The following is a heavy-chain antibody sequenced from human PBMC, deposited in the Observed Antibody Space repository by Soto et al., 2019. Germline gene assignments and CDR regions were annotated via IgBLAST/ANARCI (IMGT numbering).Heavy chain of an antibody. V-gene: IGHV1-69*13. Sequence: GASVKVSCKASGGTFSSYAISWVRQAPGQGLEWMGGIIPIFGTANYAQKFQGRVTITADESTSTAYMELSSLRSEDTAVYYCARDRPRCISTSCRYYFDYWGQGTVVTVSS. CDR1: GGTFSSYA. CDR3: ARDRPRCISTSCRYYFDY. D-gene: IGHD2-2*01. J-gene: IGHJ4*02. CDR2: IIPIFGTA.